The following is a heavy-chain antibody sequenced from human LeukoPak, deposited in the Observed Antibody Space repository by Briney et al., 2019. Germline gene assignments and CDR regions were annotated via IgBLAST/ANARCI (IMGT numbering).Heavy chain of an antibody. Sequence: GASVKVSCKASGYTFTGYYMHWVRQAPGQGLEWMGWINPNSGGTNYAQKFQGWVTMTRDTSISTAYMELSRLRSDDTAVYYCTANFMSFEELRFLEWLLYYWGQGTLVTVSS. CDR3: TANFMSFEELRFLEWLLYY. D-gene: IGHD3-3*01. CDR1: GYTFTGYY. CDR2: INPNSGGT. J-gene: IGHJ4*02. V-gene: IGHV1-2*04.